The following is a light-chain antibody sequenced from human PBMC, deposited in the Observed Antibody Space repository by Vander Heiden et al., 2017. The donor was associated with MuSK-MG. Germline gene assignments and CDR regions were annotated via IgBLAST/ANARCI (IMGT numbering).Light chain of an antibody. CDR2: SNN. CDR1: GPNIGSNT. V-gene: IGLV1-44*01. Sequence: QSVLTQPPSPSGTPTQRVTIPCSGSGPNIGSNTVNWYQQLPGPAPKLLIYSNNQRPSGVPDRCSGSKSGASASLAISGLQSEDEANYYCAAWDDSLSGYVAFGGGTKLTVL. CDR3: AAWDDSLSGYVA. J-gene: IGLJ2*01.